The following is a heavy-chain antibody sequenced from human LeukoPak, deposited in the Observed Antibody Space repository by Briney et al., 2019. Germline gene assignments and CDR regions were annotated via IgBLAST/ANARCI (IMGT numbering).Heavy chain of an antibody. J-gene: IGHJ3*02. CDR2: IYYSGST. CDR1: GGSISSYY. V-gene: IGHV4-59*12. Sequence: SETLSLTCTVSGGSISSYYWSWIRQPPGKGLEWIGYIYYSGSTNYNPSLKSRVTISVDTSKNQFSLKLSSVTAADTAVYYCASEYYDSSGLQNDAFDIWGQGTMVTVSS. D-gene: IGHD3-22*01. CDR3: ASEYYDSSGLQNDAFDI.